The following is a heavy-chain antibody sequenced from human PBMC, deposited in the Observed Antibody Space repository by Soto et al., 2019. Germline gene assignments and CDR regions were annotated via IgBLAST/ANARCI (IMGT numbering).Heavy chain of an antibody. CDR3: ARDRLRFGEFPYYYCGMDV. D-gene: IGHD3-10*01. CDR1: GGSISSSNW. V-gene: IGHV4-4*02. Sequence: PSETLSLTCAVSGGSISSSNWWSWVRQPPGKGLEWIGEIYHSGSTNYNPSLKSRVTISVDKSKNQFSLRLSSVTAADTAVYYCARDRLRFGEFPYYYCGMDVWGQGTTVTVYS. CDR2: IYHSGST. J-gene: IGHJ6*02.